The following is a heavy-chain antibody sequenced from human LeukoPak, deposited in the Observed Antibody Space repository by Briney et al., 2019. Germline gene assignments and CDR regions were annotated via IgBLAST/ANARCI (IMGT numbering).Heavy chain of an antibody. D-gene: IGHD5-18*01. J-gene: IGHJ4*02. CDR2: VHPDGVT. CDR3: AGGRGYIIDY. CDR1: GFTVSLNF. Sequence: PGGSLRLSCAASGFTVSLNFMNWVRQAPGTGLEWVSIVHPDGVTHYSDSVKGRFTISRDNSNNILCLQMNGLRAEDTAVYSCAGGRGYIIDYWGQGTLVTVSS. V-gene: IGHV3-53*01.